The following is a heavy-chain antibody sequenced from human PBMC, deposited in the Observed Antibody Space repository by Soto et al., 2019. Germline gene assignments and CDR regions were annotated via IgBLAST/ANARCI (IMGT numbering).Heavy chain of an antibody. V-gene: IGHV3-23*01. CDR3: AKGLLNGRWYAAD. D-gene: IGHD6-13*01. J-gene: IGHJ4*02. Sequence: EVHLLESGGGLVQPGGSLRLSCETSGFSFRSCVMTWVRQAPGKGLEWVSVITKSGDTDYADSVKGRFTISRDNSRNAVYLQMNSLRAEDTAVYYCAKGLLNGRWYAADWGQGTLVTVSS. CDR1: GFSFRSCV. CDR2: ITKSGDT.